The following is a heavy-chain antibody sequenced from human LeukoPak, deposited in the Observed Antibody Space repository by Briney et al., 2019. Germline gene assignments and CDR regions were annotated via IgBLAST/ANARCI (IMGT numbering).Heavy chain of an antibody. CDR1: GFTFSSYS. V-gene: IGHV3-21*01. D-gene: IGHD2-2*01. CDR2: ISSGSSYI. Sequence: GGYLRLSCAASGFTFSSYSMNWVRQAPGKGLGWVSSISSGSSYIYYADSVKGRFTISRDNAKNSLYLQMNSLRAEDTAVYYCARGVLPQLPDWFDPWGQGTLVTVSS. CDR3: ARGVLPQLPDWFDP. J-gene: IGHJ5*02.